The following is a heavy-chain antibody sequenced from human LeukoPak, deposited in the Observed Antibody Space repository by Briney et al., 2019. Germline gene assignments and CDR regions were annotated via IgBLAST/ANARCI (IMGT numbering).Heavy chain of an antibody. V-gene: IGHV1-18*01. CDR2: ISAYNGNT. CDR1: GYTFTSYG. CDR3: ARDGGDLYYYYGMDV. J-gene: IGHJ6*02. D-gene: IGHD3-10*01. Sequence: ASVKVSCKASGYTFTSYGISWVRQAPGQGLEWMGWISAYNGNTNYAQKLQGRVTMTTDTSTSTACMELRSLRSDDTAVYYCARDGGDLYYYYGMDVWGQGTTVTVSS.